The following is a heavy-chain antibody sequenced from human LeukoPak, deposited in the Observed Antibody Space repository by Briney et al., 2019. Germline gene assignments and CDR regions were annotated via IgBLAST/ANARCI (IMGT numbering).Heavy chain of an antibody. V-gene: IGHV4-59*01. Sequence: SETLSLTCTVSGGSISSYYWTWIRQPPGKELEWIGYIDHTGITNYNPSLNSRVTISRDTSKNHFSLELSSVTAADTAVYYCALSRDGYNLGYYYYYMDVWGKGTTVTVSS. CDR1: GGSISSYY. D-gene: IGHD5-24*01. J-gene: IGHJ6*03. CDR3: ALSRDGYNLGYYYYYMDV. CDR2: IDHTGIT.